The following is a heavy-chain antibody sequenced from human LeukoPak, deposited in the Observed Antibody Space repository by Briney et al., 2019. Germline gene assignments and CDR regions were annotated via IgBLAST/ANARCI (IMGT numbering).Heavy chain of an antibody. Sequence: SVKVSCKASGGSTSSYGISWVRQAPGQGLEWMGRIISVFGTANYAQKFQDRVTITADIASNTAYMELTSLTSEDTAVYFCAKQGEIRQDYYMDVWGNGTTVTVSS. J-gene: IGHJ6*03. V-gene: IGHV1-69*06. CDR2: IISVFGTA. CDR1: GGSTSSYG. D-gene: IGHD1/OR15-1a*01. CDR3: AKQGEIRQDYYMDV.